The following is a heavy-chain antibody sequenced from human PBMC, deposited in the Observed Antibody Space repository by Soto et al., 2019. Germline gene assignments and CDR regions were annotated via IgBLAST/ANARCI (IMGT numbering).Heavy chain of an antibody. J-gene: IGHJ6*02. V-gene: IGHV3-30-3*01. Sequence: PGGSLRLSCAASGFTFSSYAMHWVRQAPGKGLEWVAVISYDGSNKYYADSVKGRFTISRDNSKNTLYLQMNSLRAEDTAVYYCARDILIMGATKFYYYYGMDVWGQGTTVTVSS. D-gene: IGHD1-26*01. CDR2: ISYDGSNK. CDR3: ARDILIMGATKFYYYYGMDV. CDR1: GFTFSSYA.